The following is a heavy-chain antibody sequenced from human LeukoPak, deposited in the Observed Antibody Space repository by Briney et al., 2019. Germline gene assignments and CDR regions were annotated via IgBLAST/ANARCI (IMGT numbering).Heavy chain of an antibody. V-gene: IGHV4-31*03. D-gene: IGHD3-22*01. J-gene: IGHJ4*02. Sequence: SETLSLTCTVSGGSISSGGYYWSWIRQHPGKGLEWIGYIYYSGSTYYNPSLKSRVTMSVDTSKNQFSLKLSSVTAADTAVYYCARGADSSGYYSIFYFDYWGQGTLVTVSS. CDR1: GGSISSGGYY. CDR2: IYYSGST. CDR3: ARGADSSGYYSIFYFDY.